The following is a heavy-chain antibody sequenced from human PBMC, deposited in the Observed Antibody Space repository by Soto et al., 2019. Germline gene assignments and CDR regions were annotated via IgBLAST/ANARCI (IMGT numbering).Heavy chain of an antibody. CDR1: GYTFTSYG. CDR2: ISAYNGNT. V-gene: IGHV1-18*01. CDR3: ARGGYYDNTWGKLSHYGLDV. J-gene: IGHJ6*02. Sequence: ASVKVSCKASGYTFTSYGISWVRQAPGQGLEWMGWISAYNGNTNYAQKLQGRVTMTTDTSTRTAYLDLRSLKSDDTAVYYCARGGYYDNTWGKLSHYGLDVWGQGTSVTVS. D-gene: IGHD3-16*01.